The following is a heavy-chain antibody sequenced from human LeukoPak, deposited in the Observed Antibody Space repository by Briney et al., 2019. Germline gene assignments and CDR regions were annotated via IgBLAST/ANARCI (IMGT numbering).Heavy chain of an antibody. CDR3: ARVGTYYRSLDS. Sequence: SETLSLTCTVSGGSVTTAHWYWSWIRQPPGQGLEWIGYIYHSGGTNYNPSLKSRVSISLDTSKNQFSLKLSSVTAADTAVYYCARVGTYYRSLDSWGQGTLVTVSS. V-gene: IGHV4-61*01. CDR2: IYHSGGT. D-gene: IGHD3-10*01. CDR1: GGSVTTAHWY. J-gene: IGHJ4*02.